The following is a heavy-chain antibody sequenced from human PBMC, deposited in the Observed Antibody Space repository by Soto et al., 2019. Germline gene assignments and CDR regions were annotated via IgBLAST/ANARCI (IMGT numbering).Heavy chain of an antibody. CDR3: ATDRVGRATLVPDDALDI. J-gene: IGHJ3*02. D-gene: IGHD2-8*02. CDR1: GYSITTYG. CDR2: ISGYNGKT. Sequence: QVQLEQSGAEVKKPGASVRVSCEVSGYSITTYGTSWVRQAPGQGLEWMGWISGYNGKTRYAQKFQGRFTMTTDASTSTAYMQLKSLRFDDTAIYFCATDRVGRATLVPDDALDICGQGTIVTVSS. V-gene: IGHV1-18*01.